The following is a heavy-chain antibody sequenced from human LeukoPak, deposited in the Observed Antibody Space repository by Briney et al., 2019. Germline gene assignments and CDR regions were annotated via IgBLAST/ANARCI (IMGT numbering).Heavy chain of an antibody. CDR3: ARVVLYCSSTSCSFDY. V-gene: IGHV3-7*01. CDR2: IKQDGSEK. Sequence: GGSLRLSRAASGFTFSSYWMSWVRQAPGKGLEWVANIKQDGSEKYYVDSVKGRFTISRDNAKNSLYLQMNSLRAEDTAVYYCARVVLYCSSTSCSFDYWGQGTLVTVSS. J-gene: IGHJ4*02. D-gene: IGHD2-2*01. CDR1: GFTFSSYW.